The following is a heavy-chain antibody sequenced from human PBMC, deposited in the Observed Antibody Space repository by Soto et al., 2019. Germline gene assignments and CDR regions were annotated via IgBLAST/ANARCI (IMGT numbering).Heavy chain of an antibody. V-gene: IGHV3-23*01. CDR1: GFTFSSYA. CDR3: AKDLWGPEWFGESYYFDY. Sequence: GGSLRLSCAASGFTFSSYAMSWVRQAPGKGLEWVSGFSGSDGSTYYADSVKGRFTISRDNSKNTLYLQMNSLRAEDTAVYYCAKDLWGPEWFGESYYFDYWGQGTLVTVSS. CDR2: FSGSDGST. J-gene: IGHJ4*02. D-gene: IGHD3-10*01.